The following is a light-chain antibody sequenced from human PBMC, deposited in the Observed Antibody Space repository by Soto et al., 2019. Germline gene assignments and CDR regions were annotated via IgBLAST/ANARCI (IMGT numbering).Light chain of an antibody. J-gene: IGLJ1*01. Sequence: QSALTQPRSVSGSPGQSVTISCTGTSSDVGGYNYVSWYQQHPGKAPKLMIYDVSKRPSGVPDRFSGSKSGNTASLTISGLQAEDEPDYYCCSYAGSYSLYVFGTGTKVTVL. CDR3: CSYAGSYSLYV. CDR2: DVS. CDR1: SSDVGGYNY. V-gene: IGLV2-11*01.